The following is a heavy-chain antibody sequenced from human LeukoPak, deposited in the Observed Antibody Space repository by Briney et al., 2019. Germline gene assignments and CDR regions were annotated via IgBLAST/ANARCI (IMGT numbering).Heavy chain of an antibody. Sequence: SETLSLTCTVSGGSISSYYWGWIRQPPGKGLEWIGSIYYSGSTYYNPSLKSRVTISVDTSKNQFSLKLSSVTAADTAVYYCARDSSELPQPDAFDIWGQGTMVTVSS. D-gene: IGHD3-10*01. CDR2: IYYSGST. CDR1: GGSISSYY. V-gene: IGHV4-39*07. J-gene: IGHJ3*02. CDR3: ARDSSELPQPDAFDI.